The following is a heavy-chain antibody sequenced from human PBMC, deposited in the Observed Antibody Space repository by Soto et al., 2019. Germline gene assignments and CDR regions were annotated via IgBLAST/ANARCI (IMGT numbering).Heavy chain of an antibody. CDR2: LTPVFRTA. CDR3: AGVDCGGGTCYSGGVDY. Sequence: QVDLVQSGAEVKKPGSSVTVSCKASGASFYNFALYWVRQAPGQGLERVGGLTPVFRTANYSQKFQGRVTITADESTTTAYMELSNLRSDDTAVFYCAGVDCGGGTCYSGGVDYWGQGTLVTVSS. V-gene: IGHV1-69*01. J-gene: IGHJ4*02. D-gene: IGHD2-15*01. CDR1: GASFYNFA.